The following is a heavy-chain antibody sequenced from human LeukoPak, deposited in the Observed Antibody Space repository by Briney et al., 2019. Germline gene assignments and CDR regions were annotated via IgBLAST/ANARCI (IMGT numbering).Heavy chain of an antibody. CDR2: ISYDGFNK. Sequence: GGSLRLSCAASGFTFITYAMHWVRQAPGKGLEWVAVISYDGFNKYYADSVKGRFTISRDNSKNTLYLQMNSLRAEDTAVYYCAKEGSSWPRTWGQGTLVTVSS. D-gene: IGHD6-13*01. CDR3: AKEGSSWPRT. CDR1: GFTFITYA. J-gene: IGHJ5*02. V-gene: IGHV3-30-3*01.